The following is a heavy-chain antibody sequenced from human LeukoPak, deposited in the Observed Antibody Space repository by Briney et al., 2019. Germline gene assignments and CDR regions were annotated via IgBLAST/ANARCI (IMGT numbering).Heavy chain of an antibody. Sequence: GGSLRLSCAASGFTFSSYSMNWVRQAPGKGLEWVSSISSSSSYIYYADSVKGRFTISRDNAKNSLYLQMSSLRAEDTAVYYCARDPMYSSSSRSFDYWGQGTLVTVSS. CDR3: ARDPMYSSSSRSFDY. J-gene: IGHJ4*02. CDR2: ISSSSSYI. V-gene: IGHV3-21*01. CDR1: GFTFSSYS. D-gene: IGHD6-6*01.